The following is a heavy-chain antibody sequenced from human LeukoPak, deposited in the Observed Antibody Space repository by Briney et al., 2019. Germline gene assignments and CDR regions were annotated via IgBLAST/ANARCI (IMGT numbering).Heavy chain of an antibody. Sequence: SETLSLTCAVSDYSISSGYYWGWVRQPPGKGLEWIGSIYHGGNTYYNPSLKSRVTISVDTSKNQFSLKLSSVTAADTAVYYCARAPFGSGSYYRECFDYWGQGTLVTVSS. V-gene: IGHV4-38-2*01. CDR1: DYSISSGYY. CDR2: IYHGGNT. D-gene: IGHD3-10*01. CDR3: ARAPFGSGSYYRECFDY. J-gene: IGHJ4*02.